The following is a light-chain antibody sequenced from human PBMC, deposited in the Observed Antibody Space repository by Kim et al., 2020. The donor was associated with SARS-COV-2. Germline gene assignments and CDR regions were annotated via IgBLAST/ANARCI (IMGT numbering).Light chain of an antibody. J-gene: IGLJ3*02. CDR1: NIGDKT. V-gene: IGLV3-21*01. CDR2: FDD. Sequence: APGKTAEITCGANNIGDKTVHWYQQKAGQAPVLVIFFDDDRPSGIPDRFSGSNSGNTATLTVSRVEAGDEADYYCQVWDSNTDQWVFGGGTQLTVL. CDR3: QVWDSNTDQWV.